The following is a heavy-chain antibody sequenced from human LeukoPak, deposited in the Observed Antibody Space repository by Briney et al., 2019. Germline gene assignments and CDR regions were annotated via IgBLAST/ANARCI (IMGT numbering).Heavy chain of an antibody. CDR2: IYYSGST. CDR1: GGSISSSNW. D-gene: IGHD3-3*01. CDR3: AREERRITIFGVALPDAFDI. J-gene: IGHJ3*02. Sequence: SGTLSLTCAVSGGSISSSNWWSWVRQPPGKGLEWIGYIYYSGSTNYNPSLKSRVTISIDTSKNQFSLKLSSVTAADTAVYYCAREERRITIFGVALPDAFDIWGQGTMVTVSS. V-gene: IGHV4-4*02.